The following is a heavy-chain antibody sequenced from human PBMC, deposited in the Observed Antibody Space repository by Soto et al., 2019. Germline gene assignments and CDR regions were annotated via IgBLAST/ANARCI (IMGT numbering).Heavy chain of an antibody. CDR3: AKEDGAACKS. CDR1: GGDLTNSG. CDR2: IFPLVAMV. Sequence: QVHLVQSGAEMKKPGSSVKVSCKVSGGDLTNSGISWVRQAPGQGLEWMGGIFPLVAMVDYSQKFQGRVTITADETTNTAYMDLGSLRCDDTAVYYCAKEDGAACKSWCQGTLVIVSS. J-gene: IGHJ4*02. D-gene: IGHD1-26*01. V-gene: IGHV1-69*12.